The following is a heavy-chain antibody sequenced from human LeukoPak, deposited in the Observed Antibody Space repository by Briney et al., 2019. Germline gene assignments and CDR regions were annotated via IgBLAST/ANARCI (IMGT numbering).Heavy chain of an antibody. CDR2: IKQDGREK. D-gene: IGHD2-2*01. CDR3: TRMIWRSRPFDY. CDR1: GFTFSDYW. J-gene: IGHJ4*02. Sequence: PGGSLRLSCVASGFTFSDYWLSWVRQAPGKGLEWVANIKQDGREKYYVDSVKGRFTISRDSATNSVSLQMNSLRAEDTAVYYCTRMIWRSRPFDYWGQGTLVTVSS. V-gene: IGHV3-7*01.